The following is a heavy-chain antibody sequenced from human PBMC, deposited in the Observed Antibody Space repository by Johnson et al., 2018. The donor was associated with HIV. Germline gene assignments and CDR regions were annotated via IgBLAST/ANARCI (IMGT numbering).Heavy chain of an antibody. CDR3: ARVEWLVPTPLDAFDI. J-gene: IGHJ3*02. CDR1: GFTFSSYA. CDR2: ISYDGSNK. V-gene: IGHV3-30*04. Sequence: QVQLVESGGGVVQPGRSLRLSCAASGFTFSSYAMHWVRQAPGKGLEWVAVISYDGSNKYYADSVKGRFTISRDNSKNTLYLQMNSLRAEDTAVYYCARVEWLVPTPLDAFDIWGQGTMVTVSS. D-gene: IGHD6-19*01.